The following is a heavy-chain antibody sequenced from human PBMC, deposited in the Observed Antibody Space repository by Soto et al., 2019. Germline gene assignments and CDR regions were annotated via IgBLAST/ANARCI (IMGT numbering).Heavy chain of an antibody. D-gene: IGHD3-3*01. CDR1: GFTFSSYG. CDR3: ARDQLVDYDFRRNDYYYMDV. J-gene: IGHJ6*03. CDR2: IWYDGSNK. Sequence: GGSLRLSCAASGFTFSSYGMHWVRQAPGKGLEWVAVIWYDGSNKYYADSVKGRFTISRDNSKNTLYLQMNSLRAEDTAVYYCARDQLVDYDFRRNDYYYMDVWGKGTTVTVSS. V-gene: IGHV3-33*01.